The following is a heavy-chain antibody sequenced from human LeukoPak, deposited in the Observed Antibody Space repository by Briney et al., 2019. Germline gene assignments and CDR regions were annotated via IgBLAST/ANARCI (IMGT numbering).Heavy chain of an antibody. D-gene: IGHD6-6*01. CDR1: GYTFTSYG. Sequence: ASVKVPCKASGYTFTSYGISWVRQAPGQGLEWMGWISAYNGNTNYAQKLQGRVTMTTDTSTSTAYMELRSLRSDDTAVYYCARDGGAARPEYYFDYWGQGTLVTVSS. CDR3: ARDGGAARPEYYFDY. CDR2: ISAYNGNT. V-gene: IGHV1-18*01. J-gene: IGHJ4*02.